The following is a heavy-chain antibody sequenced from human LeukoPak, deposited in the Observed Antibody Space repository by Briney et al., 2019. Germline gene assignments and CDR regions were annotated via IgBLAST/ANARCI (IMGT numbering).Heavy chain of an antibody. CDR3: AFSPGGVAAHFDY. V-gene: IGHV3-30-3*01. Sequence: PGGSLRLSCAASGFTFSSYAMHWVRQAPGKGLEWVAVISSDGSNKYYTGSVQGQFTISRDSSKNTLYLQMNSLGGEDTAVYYCAFSPGGVAAHFDYWGQGTLVTVSS. D-gene: IGHD3-3*01. CDR1: GFTFSSYA. CDR2: ISSDGSNK. J-gene: IGHJ4*02.